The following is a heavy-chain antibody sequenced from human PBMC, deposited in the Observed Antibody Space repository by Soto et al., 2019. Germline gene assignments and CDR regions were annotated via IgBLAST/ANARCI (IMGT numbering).Heavy chain of an antibody. V-gene: IGHV1-18*01. CDR1: GYTFTSYG. D-gene: IGHD4-17*01. Sequence: ASVKVSCKASGYTFTSYGISWVRQAPGQGLEWMGWISAYNGNTNYAQKLQGRVTMTTDTSTSTAYMELRSLRSDDTAVYYCASVVHPNRDDYGDWPLFDYWGQGTLVTVSS. CDR3: ASVVHPNRDDYGDWPLFDY. CDR2: ISAYNGNT. J-gene: IGHJ4*02.